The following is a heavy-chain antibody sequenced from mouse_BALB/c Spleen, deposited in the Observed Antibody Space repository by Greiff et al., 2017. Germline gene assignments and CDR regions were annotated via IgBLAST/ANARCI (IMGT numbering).Heavy chain of an antibody. J-gene: IGHJ2*01. D-gene: IGHD2-4*01. CDR3: ARSTMTLYYLDY. V-gene: IGHV5-15*02. Sequence: EVKLVESGGGLVQPGGSRKLSCAASGFTFSDYGMAWVRQAPGKGPEWVAFISNLAYSIYYADTVTGRFTISRENAKNTLYLEMSSLRSEDTAMYYCARSTMTLYYLDYWGQGTTLTVSS. CDR1: GFTFSDYG. CDR2: ISNLAYSI.